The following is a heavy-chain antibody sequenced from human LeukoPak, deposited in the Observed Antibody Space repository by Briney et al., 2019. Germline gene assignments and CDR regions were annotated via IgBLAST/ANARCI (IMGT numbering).Heavy chain of an antibody. D-gene: IGHD5-18*01. CDR2: IIPIFGTA. V-gene: IGHV1-69*13. CDR3: ARVDVRGYSYGYRFDY. Sequence: ASVKVSCKASGGTFSSYAISWVRQAPGQGLEWMGGIIPIFGTANYAQKFQGRVTITADESTSTAYMELSSLRSEGTAVYYCARVDVRGYSYGYRFDYWGQGTLVTVSS. CDR1: GGTFSSYA. J-gene: IGHJ4*02.